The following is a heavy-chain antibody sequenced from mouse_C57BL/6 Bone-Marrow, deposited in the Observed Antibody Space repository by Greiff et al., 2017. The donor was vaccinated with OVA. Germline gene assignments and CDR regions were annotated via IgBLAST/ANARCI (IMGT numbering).Heavy chain of an antibody. CDR1: GFNIKDYY. J-gene: IGHJ3*01. V-gene: IGHV14-1*01. D-gene: IGHD2-4*01. CDR3: TTGRLRPWFAY. Sequence: EVQGVESGAELVRPGASVKLSCTASGFNIKDYYMHWVKQRPEKGLEWIGRIDPEDGDTEYAPKFQGKATMTADTSSNTAYLQRSSLTSEDTAVYYCTTGRLRPWFAYWGQGTLGTVSA. CDR2: IDPEDGDT.